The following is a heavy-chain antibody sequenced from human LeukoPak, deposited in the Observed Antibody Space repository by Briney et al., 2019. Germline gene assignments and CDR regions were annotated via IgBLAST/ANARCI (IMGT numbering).Heavy chain of an antibody. Sequence: GGSLRLSCAASGFTFSSYAMSWVRQAPGKGLEWVSAISGSGGSTYYADSVKGRFTISRDNSKNSLYLQMDSLRAEDTAVYYCARELSTGIVLDYWGQGTLVTVSS. CDR3: ARELSTGIVLDY. CDR1: GFTFSSYA. V-gene: IGHV3-23*01. D-gene: IGHD1-26*01. J-gene: IGHJ4*02. CDR2: ISGSGGST.